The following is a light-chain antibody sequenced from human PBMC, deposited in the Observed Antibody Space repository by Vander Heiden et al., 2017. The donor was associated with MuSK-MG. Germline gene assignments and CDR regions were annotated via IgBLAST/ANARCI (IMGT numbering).Light chain of an antibody. V-gene: IGLV1-51*01. CDR2: VND. CDR1: TSNIEKNY. CDR3: GTWDSSLSPGYV. Sequence: QSVLTQPPSVSAAPGQKVTISCSGSTSNIEKNYVSWYQQFPGAAPKLRSVVNDKRPSGIPDRFSGSKSGTSATLGIPGLQTGDEASYDGGTWDSSLSPGYVFGGGTKLTVL. J-gene: IGLJ2*01.